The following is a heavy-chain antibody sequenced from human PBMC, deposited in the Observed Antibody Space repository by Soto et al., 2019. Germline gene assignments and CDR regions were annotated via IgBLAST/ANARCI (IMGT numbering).Heavy chain of an antibody. CDR1: GYSFTSYW. J-gene: IGHJ3*02. CDR3: ARRGYCSGGSCFSASFDI. V-gene: IGHV5-51*01. D-gene: IGHD2-15*01. CDR2: IYPGDSDA. Sequence: GESLKISCKGSGYSFTSYWIGWVRQMPGKGLEWMGIIYPGDSDARYSPSFQGQVTISADKSISTAYLQWSSLQASDTAMYYCARRGYCSGGSCFSASFDIWGQGTMVTVS.